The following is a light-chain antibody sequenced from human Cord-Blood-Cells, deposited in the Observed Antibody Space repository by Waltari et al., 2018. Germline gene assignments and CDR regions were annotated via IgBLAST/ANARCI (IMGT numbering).Light chain of an antibody. J-gene: IGKJ4*01. CDR3: QQSYSTPLT. Sequence: DIQMIQSPSSLSASVGDRVTITCRASQSISNYLNWYQQKPGKAPKLLIYATSSLQSGVPSRFSGSGSGTDFTLTISSLQPEDFATYYCQQSYSTPLTLGGGTKVEIK. V-gene: IGKV1-39*01. CDR1: QSISNY. CDR2: ATS.